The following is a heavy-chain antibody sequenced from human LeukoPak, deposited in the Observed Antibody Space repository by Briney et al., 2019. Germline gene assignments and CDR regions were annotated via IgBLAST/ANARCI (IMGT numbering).Heavy chain of an antibody. J-gene: IGHJ6*02. V-gene: IGHV3-11*01. CDR1: GFTFSDYN. CDR3: ARSIGLTGGGVDV. D-gene: IGHD3-9*01. CDR2: ITDSGNTI. Sequence: GGSLRLSCAASGFTFSDYNMNWVRQAPGKGLEWVSYITDSGNTIHYADSVKGRFTISRDNAKNSLYLQMNSLRAEDAAVYYCARSIGLTGGGVDVWGQGTTVTVSS.